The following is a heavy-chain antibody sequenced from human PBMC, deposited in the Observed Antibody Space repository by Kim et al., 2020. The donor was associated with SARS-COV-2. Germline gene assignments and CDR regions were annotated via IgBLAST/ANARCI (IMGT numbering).Heavy chain of an antibody. D-gene: IGHD3-9*01. CDR3: ARENEITIFGEEGPTQTYYDILTGYYDAFDI. J-gene: IGHJ3*02. V-gene: IGHV1-69*13. CDR2: SIPIFGTA. CDR1: GGTFSSYA. Sequence: SVKVSCKASGGTFSSYAISWVRQAPGQGLEWMGGSIPIFGTANYAQKFQGRVTITADESTSTAYMELSSLRAEDTAVYYCARENEITIFGEEGPTQTYYDILTGYYDAFDIWGQGTMVTVSS.